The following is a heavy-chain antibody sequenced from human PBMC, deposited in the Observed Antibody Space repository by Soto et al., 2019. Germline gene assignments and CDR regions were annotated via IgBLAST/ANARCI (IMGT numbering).Heavy chain of an antibody. Sequence: SQTLSLTCAISGDSVSSNSAAWNWIRQSPSRGLEWLGRTYYRSKWYNDYAVSVKSRITINPDTSKNQFSLQLNSVTPEDTAVYYCASEYYYVWGSYLQYGMDVWGQGTTVTVSS. CDR2: TYYRSKWYN. V-gene: IGHV6-1*01. J-gene: IGHJ6*02. CDR1: GDSVSSNSAA. D-gene: IGHD3-16*02. CDR3: ASEYYYVWGSYLQYGMDV.